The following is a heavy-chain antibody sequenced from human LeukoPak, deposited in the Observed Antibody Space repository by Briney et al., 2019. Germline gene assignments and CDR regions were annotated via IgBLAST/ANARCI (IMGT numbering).Heavy chain of an antibody. CDR2: IYYSGST. V-gene: IGHV4-39*02. CDR1: GDSISTSSYY. J-gene: IGHJ4*02. CDR3: ARDVVAARGSFDY. Sequence: AETLSLTCRVSGDSISTSSYYWGWIRQPPGKGLEWIGTIYYSGSTYYNPSLTSRVTISVDTSKNQFSLKLSSVTAADTAVYYCARDVVAARGSFDYWGQGTLVTVSS. D-gene: IGHD2-2*01.